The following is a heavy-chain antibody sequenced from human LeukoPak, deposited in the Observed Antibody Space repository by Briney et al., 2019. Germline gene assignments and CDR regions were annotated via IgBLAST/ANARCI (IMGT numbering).Heavy chain of an antibody. D-gene: IGHD1-26*01. Sequence: GGSLRLSCAASGFTFSSYWMSWVRQAPGKGLEWVANIKQDGSEKYYVDSVKGRFTISRDNAKNSLYLQMNSLRAEDTAVYYCARAGRELSPPAFDIWGQGTMVTVSS. V-gene: IGHV3-7*01. J-gene: IGHJ3*02. CDR2: IKQDGSEK. CDR3: ARAGRELSPPAFDI. CDR1: GFTFSSYW.